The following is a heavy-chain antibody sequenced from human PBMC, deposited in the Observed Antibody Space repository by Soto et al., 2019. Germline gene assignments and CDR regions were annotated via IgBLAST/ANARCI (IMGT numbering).Heavy chain of an antibody. D-gene: IGHD5-12*01. CDR3: ARVVDIVATIDY. CDR1: GGSISSGGYY. Sequence: SETLSLTCTVSGGSISSGGYYWSWIRQHPGKGLEWIGYIYYSGSTYYNPSLKSRVTISVDTSKNQFSLKLSSVTAADTAVYYCARVVDIVATIDYWGQGTLVTVSS. CDR2: IYYSGST. J-gene: IGHJ4*02. V-gene: IGHV4-31*03.